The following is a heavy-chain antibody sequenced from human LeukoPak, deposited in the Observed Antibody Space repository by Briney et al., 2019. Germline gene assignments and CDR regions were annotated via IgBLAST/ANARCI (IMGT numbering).Heavy chain of an antibody. D-gene: IGHD2-8*01. J-gene: IGHJ4*02. CDR2: IKQDGSEK. CDR3: ARVAYATFHYFDY. V-gene: IGHV3-7*01. Sequence: PGGSLRLSCAASGFTFSSYLMSWVRQAPGKGLEWVANIKQDGSEKYYVDSVKGRFTISRDNAKNSLYLQMNSLRAEDTAVYYCARVAYATFHYFDYWRQGTLVTVSS. CDR1: GFTFSSYL.